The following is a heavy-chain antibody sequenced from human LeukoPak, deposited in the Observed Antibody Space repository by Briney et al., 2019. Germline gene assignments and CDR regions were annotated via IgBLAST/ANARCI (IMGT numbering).Heavy chain of an antibody. D-gene: IGHD3-22*01. J-gene: IGHJ3*01. V-gene: IGHV1-69*04. Sequence: ASVKVSCKASGYTFTSYGISWVRQAPGQGLEWMGRIIPILGIANYAQKFQGRVTITADKSTSTAYMELSSLRSEDTAVYYCARDQYYCDSSGPWGQGTMVTVSS. CDR2: IIPILGIA. CDR1: GYTFTSYG. CDR3: ARDQYYCDSSGP.